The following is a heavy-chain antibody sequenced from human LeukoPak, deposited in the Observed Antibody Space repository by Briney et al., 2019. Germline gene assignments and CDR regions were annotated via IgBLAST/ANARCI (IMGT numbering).Heavy chain of an antibody. Sequence: SETLSLTCTVSGGSISSGGYHWSWIRQHPGKGLEWIGYIYHSGSSYYSPSLKSRVTISVDTSKNQFSLKLTSVTAADTAVYYRARGEMATTYYFDYWGQGTLVTVSS. D-gene: IGHD5-24*01. V-gene: IGHV4-31*03. CDR2: IYHSGSS. CDR1: GGSISSGGYH. J-gene: IGHJ4*02. CDR3: ARGEMATTYYFDY.